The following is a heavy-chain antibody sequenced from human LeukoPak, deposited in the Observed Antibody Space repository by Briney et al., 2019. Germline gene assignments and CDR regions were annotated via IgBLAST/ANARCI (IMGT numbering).Heavy chain of an antibody. D-gene: IGHD6-19*01. Sequence: PSGTLSLTCAVSGGSISSGGYSWSWIRQPPGKGLEWIGYIYHSGSTYYNPSLKSRVTISVDRSKNQFSLKLSSVTAADTAVYYCARGDDSSGWYRLDYWGQGTLVTVSS. J-gene: IGHJ4*02. CDR1: GGSISSGGYS. CDR3: ARGDDSSGWYRLDY. CDR2: IYHSGST. V-gene: IGHV4-30-2*01.